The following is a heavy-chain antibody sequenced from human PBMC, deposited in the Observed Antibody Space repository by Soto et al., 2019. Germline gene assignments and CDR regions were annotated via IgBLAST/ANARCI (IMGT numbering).Heavy chain of an antibody. J-gene: IGHJ5*02. Sequence: QVQLQESGPGLVKPSQTLSLTCTVSGGSISSGGYYWSWIRQHPGKGLEWIGYIYHSGDTYYNPSIKCRVTISVDPSKNQFSLKLSSVTAADTAVYYCARTTSPYGSRFAHWGQGTLVTVSS. CDR2: IYHSGDT. CDR1: GGSISSGGYY. D-gene: IGHD3-10*01. V-gene: IGHV4-31*03. CDR3: ARTTSPYGSRFAH.